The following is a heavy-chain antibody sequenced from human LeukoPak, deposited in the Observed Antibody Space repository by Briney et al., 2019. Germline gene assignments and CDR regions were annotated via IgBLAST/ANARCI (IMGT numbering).Heavy chain of an antibody. Sequence: SETLSLTCTVSGGSISSYYWSWIRQPPGKGLEWIGYIYYSGSTNYNPSLKSRVTISVDTSKKQFSLKLSSVTAADTAVYYCARERDYYDSSGYLDYWGQGTLVTVSS. CDR1: GGSISSYY. J-gene: IGHJ4*02. V-gene: IGHV4-59*01. D-gene: IGHD3-22*01. CDR3: ARERDYYDSSGYLDY. CDR2: IYYSGST.